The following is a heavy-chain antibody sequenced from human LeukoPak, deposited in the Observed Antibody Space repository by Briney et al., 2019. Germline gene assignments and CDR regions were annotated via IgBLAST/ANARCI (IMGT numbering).Heavy chain of an antibody. D-gene: IGHD2-15*01. CDR2: IRYDGSNK. CDR1: GFTFSSYG. Sequence: GGSLILSCAASGFTFSSYGMHWVRQAPGKGLEWVAFIRYDGSNKYYADSVKGRFTISRDNSKNTLYLQMNSLRAEDTAVYYCAKDWGYCSGGSCYSGAYWFDPWGQGTLVTVSS. CDR3: AKDWGYCSGGSCYSGAYWFDP. J-gene: IGHJ5*02. V-gene: IGHV3-30*02.